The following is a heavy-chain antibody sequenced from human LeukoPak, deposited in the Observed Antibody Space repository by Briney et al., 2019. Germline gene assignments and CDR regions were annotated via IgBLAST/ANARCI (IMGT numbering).Heavy chain of an antibody. CDR1: GYTFTGYY. CDR3: ARSHHLRARSRLLHYGMDV. Sequence: ASVKVSCKASGYTFTGYYMHWVRQAPGQVLEWMGWINPNSGGTNYAQKFQGRVTMTRDTSISTAYMELSRLRSDDTAVYYCARSHHLRARSRLLHYGMDVWGQGTTVTVSS. CDR2: INPNSGGT. V-gene: IGHV1-2*02. D-gene: IGHD2-15*01. J-gene: IGHJ6*02.